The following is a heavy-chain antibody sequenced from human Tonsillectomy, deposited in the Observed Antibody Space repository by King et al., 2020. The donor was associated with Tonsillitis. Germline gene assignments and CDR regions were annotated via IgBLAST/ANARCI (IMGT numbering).Heavy chain of an antibody. V-gene: IGHV1-69*09. D-gene: IGHD2-15*01. J-gene: IGHJ6*04. CDR1: GGTFSSYA. CDR3: ASPWGSFCSGGSCYTDPPVYVCYGIDV. CDR2: IIPILGIA. Sequence: QLVQSGAEVKKPGSSVKVSCKASGGTFSSYAISWVRQAPGQGLEWMGRIIPILGIANYAQKFQGRVTITADKSTSTAYMELSSLRSEDTAVYYCASPWGSFCSGGSCYTDPPVYVCYGIDVWGKGTTVTVSS.